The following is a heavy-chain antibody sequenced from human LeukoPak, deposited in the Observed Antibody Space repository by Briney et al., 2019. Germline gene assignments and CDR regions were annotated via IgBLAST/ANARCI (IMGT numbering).Heavy chain of an antibody. CDR1: GFTFSSFA. Sequence: GGSLRLSCAASGFTFSSFAMSWVRQAPGKGLEWGSAISGSGGSTYYADSVKGRFTISRDNSKNTLYLQMNSLRAEDTAVYYCAKQSSPGQYSSSWYYFDYWGQGTLVTVSS. CDR3: AKQSSPGQYSSSWYYFDY. J-gene: IGHJ4*02. CDR2: ISGSGGST. V-gene: IGHV3-23*01. D-gene: IGHD6-13*01.